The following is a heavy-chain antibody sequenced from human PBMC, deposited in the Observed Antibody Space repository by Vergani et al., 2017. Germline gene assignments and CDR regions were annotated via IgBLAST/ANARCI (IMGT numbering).Heavy chain of an antibody. D-gene: IGHD6-13*01. Sequence: EVQLVESGGGLVKPGGSLRLSCAASGFTFSSYSMNWVRQAPGKGLEWVSSISSSSSYIYYADSVKGRFTISRDNAKNSLYLQMNSLRAEDTAVYYFASSPSPIAAAGTFYWGQGTLVTVSS. V-gene: IGHV3-21*01. J-gene: IGHJ4*02. CDR2: ISSSSSYI. CDR1: GFTFSSYS. CDR3: ASSPSPIAAAGTFY.